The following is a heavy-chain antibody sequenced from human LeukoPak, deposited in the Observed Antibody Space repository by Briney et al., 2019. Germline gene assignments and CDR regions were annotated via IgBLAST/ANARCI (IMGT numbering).Heavy chain of an antibody. CDR2: IKADGGEK. CDR3: ARHKSSFPDDAFDI. CDR1: GFIFSSYW. D-gene: IGHD1-26*01. J-gene: IGHJ3*02. Sequence: GGSLRLSCAASGFIFSSYWMSWVRQAPGKGLEWVANIKADGGEKYYVDSLRGRFTISRDNAKNSLFLQMNSLRGEDTSVYYCARHKSSFPDDAFDIWGQGTMVTVSS. V-gene: IGHV3-7*01.